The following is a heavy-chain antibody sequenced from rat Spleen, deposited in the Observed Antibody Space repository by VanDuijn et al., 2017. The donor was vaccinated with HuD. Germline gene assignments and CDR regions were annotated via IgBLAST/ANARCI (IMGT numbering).Heavy chain of an antibody. Sequence: EVQLVESGGGLVQPGRSLKLSCVASGFTFNNYWMTWIRQAPGKGLEWVASITNMGGGTYYPDSVKGRFTISRDNAERTLYLQMSSLRSEDTATYYCATGSYFDYWGQGVMVTVSS. V-gene: IGHV5-31*01. CDR2: ITNMGGGT. CDR1: GFTFNNYW. D-gene: IGHD5-1*01. CDR3: ATGSYFDY. J-gene: IGHJ2*01.